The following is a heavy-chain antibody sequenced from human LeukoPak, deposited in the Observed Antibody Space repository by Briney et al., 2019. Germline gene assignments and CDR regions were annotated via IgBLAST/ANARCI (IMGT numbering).Heavy chain of an antibody. Sequence: SETLSLTCTVSGGSFSDYYWSWIRQPAGKGLEWIGRIYTSGNTNYNPSLKSRVTISVDRSKNHFSLKLSSVTAADTAVYYCARGVRPIMITFGGPYAFDIWGQGTMVTVSS. CDR2: IYTSGNT. J-gene: IGHJ3*02. CDR1: GGSFSDYY. D-gene: IGHD3-16*01. V-gene: IGHV4-4*07. CDR3: ARGVRPIMITFGGPYAFDI.